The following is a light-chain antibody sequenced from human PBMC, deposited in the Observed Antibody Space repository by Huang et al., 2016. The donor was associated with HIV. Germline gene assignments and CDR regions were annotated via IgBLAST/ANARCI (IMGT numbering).Light chain of an antibody. J-gene: IGKJ3*01. CDR3: QQYNNRPT. CDR1: QDISNY. V-gene: IGKV1-33*01. CDR2: DAS. Sequence: DIQMTQSPSSLSASVGDRVTITCQASQDISNYLNWYQQKPGKALKVLIYDASNLETGVTSSFSGSGSGTDFTFTISSLQPEDIATYYCQQYNNRPTFGPGTKVHIK.